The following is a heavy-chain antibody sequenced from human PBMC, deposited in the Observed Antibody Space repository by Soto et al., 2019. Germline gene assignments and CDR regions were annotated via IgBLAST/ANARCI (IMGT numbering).Heavy chain of an antibody. CDR1: GFTFSSYG. J-gene: IGHJ6*02. CDR2: IWYDGSNK. Sequence: QVQLVESGGGVVQPGRSLRLSCAASGFTFSSYGMHWVRQAPGKGLKWVAVIWYDGSNKWYADSVKGRFTISRDNSKNTLYLQMNSLRAEDTAVYSCARDRGYSGYDSPRFYYGMDVWGQGTTVTVSS. V-gene: IGHV3-33*01. D-gene: IGHD5-12*01. CDR3: ARDRGYSGYDSPRFYYGMDV.